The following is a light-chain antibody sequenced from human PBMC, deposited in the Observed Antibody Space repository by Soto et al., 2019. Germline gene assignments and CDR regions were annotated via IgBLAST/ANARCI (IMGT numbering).Light chain of an antibody. V-gene: IGKV1-12*01. J-gene: IGKJ4*01. Sequence: DIQMTQSPSSVSASVGDRVAMTCRASQGISSRLAWYQKKPGQAPKLLIYDASTLEGGVSSRVSGSGSGTEFTRTVGSLQPEDFTTYYCQQANSLPLTFGGETKVDIK. CDR2: DAS. CDR3: QQANSLPLT. CDR1: QGISSR.